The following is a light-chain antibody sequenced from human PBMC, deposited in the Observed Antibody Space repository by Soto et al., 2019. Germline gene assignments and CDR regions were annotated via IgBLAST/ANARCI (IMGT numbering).Light chain of an antibody. Sequence: SYELTQAPSVSVSPGQTARITCSGDALPKQYAYWYQQKPGQAPVQVIYKDSERPSGIPERFSGSSSGTTVTLTISGVQAEDEADYYCQSADSSGTYRVFGGGTKLTVL. J-gene: IGLJ2*01. V-gene: IGLV3-25*02. CDR1: ALPKQY. CDR2: KDS. CDR3: QSADSSGTYRV.